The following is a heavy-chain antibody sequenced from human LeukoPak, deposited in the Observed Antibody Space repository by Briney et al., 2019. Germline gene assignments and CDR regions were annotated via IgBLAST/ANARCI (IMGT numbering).Heavy chain of an antibody. CDR1: GGSFTGYY. CDR2: INHSGST. Sequence: PSETLSLTCAVYGGSFTGYYWSWIRHPPGKGLEWIGEINHSGSTNYNPSLKSRVTISVDTSKNQFSLKLSSVTAADTAVYYCARGKRDPSSNVWMGDNWFDPWGQGTLVTVSS. J-gene: IGHJ5*02. CDR3: ARGKRDPSSNVWMGDNWFDP. V-gene: IGHV4-34*01. D-gene: IGHD3-16*01.